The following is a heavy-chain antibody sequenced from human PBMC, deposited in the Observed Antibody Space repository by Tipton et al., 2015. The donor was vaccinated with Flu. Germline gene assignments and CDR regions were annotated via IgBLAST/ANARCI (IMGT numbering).Heavy chain of an antibody. V-gene: IGHV4-39*07. Sequence: LRLSCTVSGGSISTSGYYWGWIRQPPGKGLEWIGSIRYGGSSYYTPSLKRRVTISLDMSKDQFSLKLASVTAADTAVYYCARVWSSFVATASLDYWGRGTLVTVSS. CDR1: GGSISTSGYY. CDR3: ARVWSSFVATASLDY. D-gene: IGHD1-1*01. CDR2: IRYGGSS. J-gene: IGHJ4*02.